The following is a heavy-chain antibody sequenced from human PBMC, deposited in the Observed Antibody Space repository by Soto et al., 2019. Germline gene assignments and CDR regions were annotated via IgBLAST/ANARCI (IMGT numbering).Heavy chain of an antibody. V-gene: IGHV4-39*01. CDR1: GVSISSSGDY. Sequence: QLQLQESGPGLVKPSETLSLTCTVSGVSISSSGDYWGWIRQPPGMGMEWIATVFPSGTTYYYNPSLRSRVTISVDTSNNQFSLKLSSVTAADTAVYYCARFPRTTVAGNGTDCWGQGTLVTVSS. CDR2: VFPSGTTY. J-gene: IGHJ4*02. CDR3: ARFPRTTVAGNGTDC. D-gene: IGHD6-19*01.